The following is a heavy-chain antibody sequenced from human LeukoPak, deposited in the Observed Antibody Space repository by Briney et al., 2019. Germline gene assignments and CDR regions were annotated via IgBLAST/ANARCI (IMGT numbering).Heavy chain of an antibody. CDR1: GFTVSSYA. J-gene: IGHJ4*02. CDR3: VTDPYDGGYDGAFDY. Sequence: PGGSLRLSCAASGFTVSSYAMSWVGQAPGKGLEWVSAISGSGGSTYYADSVKGRFTISRDNSKNTLDLQMNSVRAAALDVYYGVTDPYDGGYDGAFDYWGQGTLVTVSS. CDR2: ISGSGGST. D-gene: IGHD5-12*01. V-gene: IGHV3-23*01.